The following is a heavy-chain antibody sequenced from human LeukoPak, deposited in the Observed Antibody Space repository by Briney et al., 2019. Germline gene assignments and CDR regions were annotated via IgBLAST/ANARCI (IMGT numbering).Heavy chain of an antibody. V-gene: IGHV1-69*04. CDR2: IIPILGIA. CDR3: AREGLLTPYYFDY. Sequence: ASVKVSCKASGGTFSSYAISWVRQAPGQGLEWMARIIPILGIANYAQKFQGRVTITADKSTSTAYMELSSLRSEDTAVYYCAREGLLTPYYFDYWGQGTLVTVSS. D-gene: IGHD1-14*01. J-gene: IGHJ4*02. CDR1: GGTFSSYA.